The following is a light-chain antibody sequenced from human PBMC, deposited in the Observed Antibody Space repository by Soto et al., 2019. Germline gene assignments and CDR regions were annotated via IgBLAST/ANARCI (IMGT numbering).Light chain of an antibody. V-gene: IGKV3-11*01. CDR2: DAS. CDR3: QQRINWPRWT. CDR1: QSVSSY. Sequence: EIVLTQSPATLSLSPGERATLSCRASQSVSSYLAWYQQKPGQAPRLLIYDASNSATGIPARFSGSGSGTVFPLTISRLEPEDFAVYYCQQRINWPRWTFGQGTKLEIK. J-gene: IGKJ2*02.